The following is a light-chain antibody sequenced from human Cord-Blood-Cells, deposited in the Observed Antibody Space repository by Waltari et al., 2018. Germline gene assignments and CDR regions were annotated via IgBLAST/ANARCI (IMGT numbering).Light chain of an antibody. J-gene: IGKJ1*01. CDR2: KIS. CDR3: MQATQFPRT. V-gene: IGKV2-24*01. Sequence: IVMTETTLSSPVTLGQPASISCRSSQSHVHSAGTTDLSWLQQRPGQPPRRLIYKISNWFSGVPDRFSGSGAGTDFTLKISRVEAEDVGVYYCMQATQFPRTFGQGTKVEIK. CDR1: QSHVHSAGTTD.